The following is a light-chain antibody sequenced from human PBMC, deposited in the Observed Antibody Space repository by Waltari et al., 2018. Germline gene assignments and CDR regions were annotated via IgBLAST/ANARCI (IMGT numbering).Light chain of an antibody. V-gene: IGKV1-12*01. J-gene: IGKJ5*01. Sequence: DIQMTQSPSSVSASVGDMVTITCRASQAISSWLAWYQQKPGKAPKLLIYAASSLQSGVPSRFSGSGFGTDFTLTISSLQPEDFATYFCQQFDTFPLTFGQGTRLEIK. CDR1: QAISSW. CDR2: AAS. CDR3: QQFDTFPLT.